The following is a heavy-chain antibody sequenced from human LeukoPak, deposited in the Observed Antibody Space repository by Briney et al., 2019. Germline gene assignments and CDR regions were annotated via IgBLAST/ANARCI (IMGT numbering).Heavy chain of an antibody. V-gene: IGHV4-59*01. Sequence: PSETLSLTCTVSGRSISSYYWSWIRQPPGKGLEWIGYIYYSGSTNYNPSLKSRVTISVDTSKNQFSLKLSSVTAADTAVYYCARVQQLWSLDYWGQGTLVTVSS. J-gene: IGHJ4*02. CDR1: GRSISSYY. CDR3: ARVQQLWSLDY. CDR2: IYYSGST. D-gene: IGHD5-18*01.